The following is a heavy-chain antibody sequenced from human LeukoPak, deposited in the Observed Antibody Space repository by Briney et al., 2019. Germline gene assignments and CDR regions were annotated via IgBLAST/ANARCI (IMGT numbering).Heavy chain of an antibody. J-gene: IGHJ6*03. V-gene: IGHV1-69*05. CDR3: ARGPEYGDYKPFYYYYIDV. CDR1: GGTLRRYA. Sequence: EASVKVSCKASGGTLRRYAISWVRQAPGQGLEWMGRIITIFGTANYAQKFQGRVTMTTDESTSTAYMELSSLRSEDTAVYYCARGPEYGDYKPFYYYYIDVSGKGTTVTVSS. CDR2: IITIFGTA. D-gene: IGHD4-17*01.